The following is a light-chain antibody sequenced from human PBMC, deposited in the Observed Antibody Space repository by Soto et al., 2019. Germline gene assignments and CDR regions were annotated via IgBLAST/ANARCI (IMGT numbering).Light chain of an antibody. CDR2: EVS. V-gene: IGLV2-14*01. CDR1: DTDIGPFNY. CDR3: SSFTRFNTVV. J-gene: IGLJ2*01. Sequence: QSALTQPASVSASPGQSITISCTGSDTDIGPFNYVSWYQQHPGKAPKLIIYEVSYRHSGISHRFSGSKSGNTASLIISGLQAEDEAVYYCSSFTRFNTVVFGGGTKLTVL.